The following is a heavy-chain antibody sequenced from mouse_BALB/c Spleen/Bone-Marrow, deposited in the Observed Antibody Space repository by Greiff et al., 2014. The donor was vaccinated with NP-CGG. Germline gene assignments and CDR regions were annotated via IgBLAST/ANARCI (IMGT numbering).Heavy chain of an antibody. D-gene: IGHD1-1*01. CDR3: AIYYYGSSGFAY. Sequence: QLQQSGAELVKPGASVELSCTASGFNIKDTYMHWVKQRPEQGLEWVGRIDPANGNTKYDPKFQGKATIAADTSSNTAYLQLSSLTSEDTAVYYCAIYYYGSSGFAYWGQGTLVTVSA. CDR1: GFNIKDTY. CDR2: IDPANGNT. J-gene: IGHJ3*01. V-gene: IGHV14-3*02.